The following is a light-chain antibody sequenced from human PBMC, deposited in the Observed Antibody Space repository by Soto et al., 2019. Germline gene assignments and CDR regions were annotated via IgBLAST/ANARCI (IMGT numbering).Light chain of an antibody. CDR1: SSDVGGYNY. CDR3: SSYAGRDTVYV. J-gene: IGLJ1*01. V-gene: IGLV2-8*01. CDR2: EVN. Sequence: QSAVTQPPSASGSPGQSVTISCTGTSSDVGGYNYVSWFQQHPGKAPQLMIYEVNKRPSGVPDRFSGSKSGNTASLTVSGLQAEDEADYYCSSYAGRDTVYVFGTGTKVTVL.